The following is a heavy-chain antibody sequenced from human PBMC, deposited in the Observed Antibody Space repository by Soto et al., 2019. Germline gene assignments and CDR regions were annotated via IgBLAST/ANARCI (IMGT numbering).Heavy chain of an antibody. CDR2: INSGGGNT. CDR3: AREGCSSTSCYGNYGMDV. Sequence: QVQLVQSGTEVKKPGASVKISCKASGYTFTGYYIYWVRQAPGQGLEFMGAINSGGGNTDYAQKFQGRVTVTRDTSTSTVYMELTSLRFDDTAVYYCAREGCSSTSCYGNYGMDVWGQGTTVTVSS. CDR1: GYTFTGYY. J-gene: IGHJ6*02. D-gene: IGHD2-2*01. V-gene: IGHV1-46*01.